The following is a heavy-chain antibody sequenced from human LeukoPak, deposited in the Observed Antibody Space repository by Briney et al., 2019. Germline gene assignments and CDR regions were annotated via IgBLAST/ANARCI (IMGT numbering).Heavy chain of an antibody. CDR3: ARLSLLRAVADY. J-gene: IGHJ4*02. CDR1: SDSIFTSNW. D-gene: IGHD6-19*01. Sequence: ASGTLSLTCTVSSDSIFTSNWWSWVRQPLGKGLEWIGQIFHSGSTSYSPSLKSRVTISMDKSKNQFSLKLNSVTAADTAVYYCARLSLLRAVADYWGQGTLVTVSS. V-gene: IGHV4-4*02. CDR2: IFHSGST.